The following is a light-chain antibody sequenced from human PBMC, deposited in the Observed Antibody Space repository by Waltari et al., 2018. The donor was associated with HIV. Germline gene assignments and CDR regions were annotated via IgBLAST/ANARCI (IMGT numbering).Light chain of an antibody. CDR3: QSYDSRLSVEV. CDR1: SSNIGAGHG. J-gene: IGLJ2*01. V-gene: IGLV1-40*01. Sequence: QSVLTQPPSVSGAPGQRVTISCTGSSSNIGAGHGVHWFQQLPGTAPKPLIDGNTNRPSGVPDRFSGSKAGTAALLAITGLQAEDEADYYCQSYDSRLSVEVFGGGTKLTVL. CDR2: GNT.